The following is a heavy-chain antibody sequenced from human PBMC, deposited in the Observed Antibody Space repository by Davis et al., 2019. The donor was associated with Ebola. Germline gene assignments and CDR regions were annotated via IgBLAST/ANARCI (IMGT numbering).Heavy chain of an antibody. CDR1: GFTFNKYA. D-gene: IGHD4-17*01. J-gene: IGHJ4*02. CDR2: VSGRSTTI. Sequence: GESLKISCAASGFTFNKYAMSWVRQAPGKGLGWVSVVSGRSTTIYYADSVKGRFTISRDKSKNTLYLQMNSLRAEDTAVYYCAKPHDYGDLSHFDYWGQGVLVTVSS. CDR3: AKPHDYGDLSHFDY. V-gene: IGHV3-23*01.